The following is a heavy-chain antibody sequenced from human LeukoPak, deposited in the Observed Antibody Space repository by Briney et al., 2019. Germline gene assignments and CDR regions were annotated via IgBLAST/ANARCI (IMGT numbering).Heavy chain of an antibody. CDR3: AGGELQSRSNDY. CDR2: IIPILGIA. D-gene: IGHD4-11*01. V-gene: IGHV1-69*04. CDR1: GGTFSSYA. J-gene: IGHJ4*02. Sequence: GSSVKVSCKASGGTFSSYAISWVRQAPGQGLEWMGRIIPILGIANYAQKFQGRVTITADKSTSTAYMELSSLRSEDTAVYYCAGGELQSRSNDYWGQGTLVTVSS.